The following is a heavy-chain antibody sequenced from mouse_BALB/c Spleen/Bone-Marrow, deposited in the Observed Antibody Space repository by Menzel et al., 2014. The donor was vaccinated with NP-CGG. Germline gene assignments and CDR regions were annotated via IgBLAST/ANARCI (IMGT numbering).Heavy chain of an antibody. CDR2: INPSNGGT. Sequence: VQLVESGAELVKPGASVKLSCKASGYTFTSYYMYWVKQRPGQGLEWIGEINPSNGGTNFNEKFKSKATLTVDKSSSTAYMQLSSLTSEDSAVYYCTRSTMITYFDYWGQGTTLTVSS. V-gene: IGHV1S81*02. D-gene: IGHD2-4*01. CDR1: GYTFTSYY. J-gene: IGHJ2*01. CDR3: TRSTMITYFDY.